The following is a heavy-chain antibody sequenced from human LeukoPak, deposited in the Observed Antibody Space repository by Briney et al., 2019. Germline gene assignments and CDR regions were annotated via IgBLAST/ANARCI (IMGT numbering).Heavy chain of an antibody. CDR1: GFTFSSYS. CDR3: ARDPGIAAAGTVGYFDY. V-gene: IGHV3-7*01. Sequence: GGSLRLSCAASGFTFSSYSMNWVRQAPGKGLEWVANIKQDGSEIHYVDSVKGRFTISRDNAKNSLFLQMNSLRAEDTAVYYCARDPGIAAAGTVGYFDYWGQGILVTVSS. CDR2: IKQDGSEI. J-gene: IGHJ4*02. D-gene: IGHD6-13*01.